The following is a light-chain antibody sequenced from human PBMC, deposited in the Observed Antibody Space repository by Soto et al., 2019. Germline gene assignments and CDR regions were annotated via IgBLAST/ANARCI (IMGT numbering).Light chain of an antibody. CDR3: MQGLQSPLT. Sequence: DIVMTQSPLSLPVTPGEPASISCRSSQSLLHTNGNTYLDWYVQKPGQSPQLLIYLDSYRASGVPDRFSGSGSGTDFTLKISRVEAEDVGVYYYMQGLQSPLTFGGGTKVEIK. CDR2: LDS. J-gene: IGKJ4*01. V-gene: IGKV2-28*01. CDR1: QSLLHTNGNTY.